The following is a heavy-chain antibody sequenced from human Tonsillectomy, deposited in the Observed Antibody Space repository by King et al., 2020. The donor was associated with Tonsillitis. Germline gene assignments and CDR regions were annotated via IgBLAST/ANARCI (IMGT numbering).Heavy chain of an antibody. CDR2: IYYIGNT. D-gene: IGHD2-15*01. CDR1: GGSISSGGYS. Sequence: VQLQESGPGLVKPSQTLSLTCAVSGGSISSGGYSWSWIRQPPGKGLEWIGYIYYIGNTYYNPSLKSRVSISVDTSKNQFSLKLSSVTAADTDVYYCARGGPHCSRGACYSTAVTWFDPWGQGTLVTVSS. J-gene: IGHJ5*02. V-gene: IGHV4-30-4*07. CDR3: ARGGPHCSRGACYSTAVTWFDP.